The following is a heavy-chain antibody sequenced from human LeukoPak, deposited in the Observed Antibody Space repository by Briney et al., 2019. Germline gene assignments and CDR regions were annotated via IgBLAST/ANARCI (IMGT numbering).Heavy chain of an antibody. V-gene: IGHV3-21*01. J-gene: IGHJ4*02. CDR1: GFTFNKYN. CDR2: IGSSSEYM. D-gene: IGHD3-10*01. CDR3: AKVAKYYYGSETYYFFEH. Sequence: GGSLRLSCVGSGFTFNKYNMNWVRQAPGKGLEWVASIGSSSEYMYYADSVKDRFTISRDNAKNSLYLQMNSLRVEDTAVYYCAKVAKYYYGSETYYFFEHWGQGTPVTASS.